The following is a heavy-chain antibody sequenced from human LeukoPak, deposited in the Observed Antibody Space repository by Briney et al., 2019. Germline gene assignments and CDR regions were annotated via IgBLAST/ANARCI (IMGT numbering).Heavy chain of an antibody. D-gene: IGHD1-26*01. Sequence: PSETLSHTCTVSGGSISSYYWSWIRQPPGKGLEWIGYIYYNESTDYNPSLKSRVTISVDTSKNQFSLKVRSVTAADTAVYYCASGTYFNWFDPWGQGTLVTVSS. V-gene: IGHV4-59*01. CDR3: ASGTYFNWFDP. CDR1: GGSISSYY. J-gene: IGHJ5*02. CDR2: IYYNEST.